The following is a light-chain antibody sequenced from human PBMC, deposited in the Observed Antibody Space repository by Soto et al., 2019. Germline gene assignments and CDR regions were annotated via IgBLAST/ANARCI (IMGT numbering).Light chain of an antibody. J-gene: IGKJ1*01. CDR2: LGS. V-gene: IGKV2-28*01. CDR3: MQALQTPCT. Sequence: DIVMTQSPLSLPVTPGEPASISCRSSQSLLHSNGYSYLDWYLQKPGQSPQLLIYLGSNRASGGPDRFSGSGSGTDFTLKISRVEAEDVGVYYCMQALQTPCTFGQGTKVEIK. CDR1: QSLLHSNGYSY.